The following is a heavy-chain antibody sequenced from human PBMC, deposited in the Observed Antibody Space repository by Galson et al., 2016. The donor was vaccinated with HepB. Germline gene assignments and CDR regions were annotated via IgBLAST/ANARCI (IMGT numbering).Heavy chain of an antibody. J-gene: IGHJ6*04. V-gene: IGHV3-23*01. CDR1: GFTFSMYG. Sequence: SLRLPCAASGFTFSMYGMDWVRQAPGKGLEWVSAIRAGGESTSYADSVKGRFTISRDNSKDTLYLQMDNLRADDTAVYYCAKDIRPVKATLDYYFYAMDVWGSGTTVTVSS. CDR3: AKDIRPVKATLDYYFYAMDV. CDR2: IRAGGEST. D-gene: IGHD1-1*01.